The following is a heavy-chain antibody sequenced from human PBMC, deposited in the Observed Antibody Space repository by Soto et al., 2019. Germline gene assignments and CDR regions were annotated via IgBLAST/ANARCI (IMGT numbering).Heavy chain of an antibody. V-gene: IGHV3-9*01. CDR2: LSWDGGDV. CDR1: GFTFHNYA. Sequence: PAGSLKLSCAASGFTFHNYAMHWARQAPGKGLEWVSGLSWDGGDVDYADSVKGRFAISRDNAKNSLYLQMNSLKAEDTAFYYCAKLRISSGTGILDYWGQGTLVTVSS. CDR3: AKLRISSGTGILDY. J-gene: IGHJ4*02. D-gene: IGHD3-10*01.